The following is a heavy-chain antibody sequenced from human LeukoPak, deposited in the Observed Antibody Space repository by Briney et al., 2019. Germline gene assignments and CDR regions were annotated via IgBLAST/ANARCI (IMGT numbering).Heavy chain of an antibody. J-gene: IGHJ6*02. CDR2: ISSSSSYI. CDR1: GFTFSSYS. CDR3: ARDRVASGYYHYYYYYYGMDV. V-gene: IGHV3-21*01. D-gene: IGHD3-3*01. Sequence: GGSLRLSCAASGFTFSSYSMNGVRQAPGKGPEWVSSISSSSSYIYYADSVKGRFTISRDNAKNSLYLQMNSLRAEDTAVYYCARDRVASGYYHYYYYYYGMDVWGQGTTVTVSS.